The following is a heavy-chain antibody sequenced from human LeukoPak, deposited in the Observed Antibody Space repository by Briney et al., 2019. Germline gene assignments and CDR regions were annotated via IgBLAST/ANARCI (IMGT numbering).Heavy chain of an antibody. CDR1: GYTFTDYY. V-gene: IGHV1-2*02. J-gene: IGHJ4*02. CDR2: INPNSGVT. CDR3: SGEDY. Sequence: ASVKVSCKASGYTFTDYYLHWVRQAPGQGLEWVGWINPNSGVTNYAQKFQGRVPMTSDTSISTVYMELSRLRSDDTAVYYCSGEDYWGQGTLVTVSS.